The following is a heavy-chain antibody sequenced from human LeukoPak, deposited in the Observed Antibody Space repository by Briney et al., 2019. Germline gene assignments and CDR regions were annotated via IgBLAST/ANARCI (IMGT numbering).Heavy chain of an antibody. CDR2: ICYSGST. D-gene: IGHD3-10*01. CDR3: ARGTFYGSGSYYVDY. CDR1: GGSISSGGHY. J-gene: IGHJ4*02. Sequence: ASQTLSLTCTVSGGSISSGGHYWSWIRQHPGKGLEWIGYICYSGSTYYNPSLKSRVTISVDTSKNQFSLKLSSVTAADTAVYYCARGTFYGSGSYYVDYWGQGTLVTVSS. V-gene: IGHV4-31*03.